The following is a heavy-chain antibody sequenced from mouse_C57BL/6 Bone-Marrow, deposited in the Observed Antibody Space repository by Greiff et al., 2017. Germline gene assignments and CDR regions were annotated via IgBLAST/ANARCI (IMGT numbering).Heavy chain of an antibody. Sequence: EVQLQESGPGLVKPSQTVFLTCTVTGISITTGNYRWSWIRQFPGNKLEWIGYIYYSGTITYNPSLTSRTTITRDTPKNQFFLEMNSVTAEDTATDYCARDDGYYDWFAYWGQGTLVTVSA. J-gene: IGHJ3*01. CDR1: GISITTGNYR. CDR2: IYYSGTI. CDR3: ARDDGYYDWFAY. D-gene: IGHD2-3*01. V-gene: IGHV3-5*01.